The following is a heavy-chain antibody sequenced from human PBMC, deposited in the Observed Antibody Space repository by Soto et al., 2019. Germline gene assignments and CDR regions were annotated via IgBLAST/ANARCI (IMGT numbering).Heavy chain of an antibody. CDR2: ISWNSGSI. J-gene: IGHJ4*02. CDR1: GFTFDDYA. CDR3: AKDIEPRVPYSGYDM. D-gene: IGHD5-12*01. V-gene: IGHV3-9*01. Sequence: GGSLRLSCAASGFTFDDYAMHWVRQAPGKGLEWVSGISWNSGSIGYADSVKGRFTISRDNAKNSLYLQMNSLRAEDTALYFCAKDIEPRVPYSGYDMWGQGTLVTVSS.